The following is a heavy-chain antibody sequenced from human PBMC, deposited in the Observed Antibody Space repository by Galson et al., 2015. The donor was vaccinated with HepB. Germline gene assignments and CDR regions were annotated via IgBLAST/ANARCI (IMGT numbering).Heavy chain of an antibody. CDR3: AKDRTATTGFSYGMDV. Sequence: SLRLSCAASGFTFSDYAMSWVRQAPGKGLEWVSAMSGDTTSTYYADSVKGRFTISRDTSKNTVSLQMNSLRAEDTAVYYCAKDRTATTGFSYGMDVWGQGTTVTVSS. J-gene: IGHJ6*02. V-gene: IGHV3-23*01. D-gene: IGHD1-7*01. CDR1: GFTFSDYA. CDR2: MSGDTTST.